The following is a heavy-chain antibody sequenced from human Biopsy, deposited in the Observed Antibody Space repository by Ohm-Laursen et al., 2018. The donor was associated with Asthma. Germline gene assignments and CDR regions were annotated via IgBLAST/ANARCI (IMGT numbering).Heavy chain of an antibody. CDR2: INAGNGNT. Sequence: GASVKVSCKASGYNFISYAIHWVRQAPGQRLEWMGWINAGNGNTKYSQKFQGRVTITRDTSASTAYMELSSLRSEDTAVYYCARTYYDFLTGQVNDAFDIWGQGTMVTVSS. D-gene: IGHD3-9*01. CDR3: ARTYYDFLTGQVNDAFDI. J-gene: IGHJ3*02. V-gene: IGHV1-3*01. CDR1: GYNFISYA.